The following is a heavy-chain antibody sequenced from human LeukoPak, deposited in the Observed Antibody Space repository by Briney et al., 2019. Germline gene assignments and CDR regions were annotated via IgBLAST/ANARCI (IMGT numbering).Heavy chain of an antibody. CDR1: GFTFSSYW. V-gene: IGHV3-7*01. CDR3: ARDHVSAYYYGSGSYYFDY. D-gene: IGHD3-10*01. J-gene: IGHJ4*02. CDR2: IKQDGSEK. Sequence: PGGSLRLSCAASGFTFSSYWMSWVRQDPGKGLEWVANIKQDGSEKYYVDSVKGRFTISRDNAKNSLYLQMNSLRAEDTAVYYCARDHVSAYYYGSGSYYFDYWGQGTLVTVSS.